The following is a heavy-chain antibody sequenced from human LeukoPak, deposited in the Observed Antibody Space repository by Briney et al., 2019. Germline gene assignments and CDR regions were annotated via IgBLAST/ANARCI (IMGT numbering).Heavy chain of an antibody. CDR1: GGSISSSSYY. Sequence: PSETLSLTCTVSGGSISSSSYYWGWIRQPPGKGLEWIGSIYYSGSTYYNPSLKSRVTISVDTSKNQFSLKLSSVTAADTAVYYCARGGTKRYFDWLTGYYYMDVWGKGTTVTISS. CDR3: ARGGTKRYFDWLTGYYYMDV. CDR2: IYYSGST. D-gene: IGHD3-9*01. J-gene: IGHJ6*03. V-gene: IGHV4-39*01.